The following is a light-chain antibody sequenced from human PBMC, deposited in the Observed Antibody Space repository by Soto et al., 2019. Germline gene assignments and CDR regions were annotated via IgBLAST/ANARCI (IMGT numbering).Light chain of an antibody. J-gene: IGKJ4*01. V-gene: IGKV1-5*01. CDR2: DGS. CDR3: LSGHSPP. Sequence: DIQMTQSPSTLSASVGDRVTITCRASQSISTWLAWYQQKPGKAPKFLIFDGSSLQSGVPSRFSGSGSGTDFTLTISSLQPEDFASDFCLSGHSPPFGGWTKV. CDR1: QSISTW.